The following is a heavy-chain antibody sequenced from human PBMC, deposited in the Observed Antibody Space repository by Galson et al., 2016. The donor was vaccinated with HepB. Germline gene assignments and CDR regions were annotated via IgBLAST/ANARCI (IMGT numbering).Heavy chain of an antibody. CDR3: AREMSLITILRGVTSSRLHHAIDC. CDR2: IWYDGSNK. J-gene: IGHJ4*02. V-gene: IGHV3-33*01. D-gene: IGHD3-10*01. Sequence: SLRLSCAASGFTISSYGMHWVRQAPGKGLEWVAVIWYDGSNKHYADSVKGRFTISRDNPKNRLFLQMNTLRAEDTAVYYCAREMSLITILRGVTSSRLHHAIDCWGQGTLVTVSS. CDR1: GFTISSYG.